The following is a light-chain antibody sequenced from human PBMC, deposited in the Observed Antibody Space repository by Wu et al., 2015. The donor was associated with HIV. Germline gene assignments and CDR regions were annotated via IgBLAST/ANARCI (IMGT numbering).Light chain of an antibody. CDR3: QHLNNYSPLYS. V-gene: IGKV1-5*03. CDR2: KAS. Sequence: QMTQSPSTLSASVGDRVTITCRASQSINDYLAWYQQKPGKAPKLLIYKASTLQTGVPSRFSGSGSGTEFTLTISSQQPDDSATYYCQHLNNYSPLYSFGQGTKVEIK. J-gene: IGKJ2*03. CDR1: QSINDY.